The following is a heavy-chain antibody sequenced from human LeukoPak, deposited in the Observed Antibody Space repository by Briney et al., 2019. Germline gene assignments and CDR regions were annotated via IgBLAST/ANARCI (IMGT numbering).Heavy chain of an antibody. CDR1: GGSISSHY. Sequence: SETLSLTCTVSGGSISSHYWSRIRQPPGKGLEWIGYIYYSGSTNYNPSLKSRVTISVDTSKNQFSLKLSSVTAADTAVYYCAREDRGYYDSSGYYVEYFQHWGQGTLVTVSS. V-gene: IGHV4-59*11. CDR2: IYYSGST. D-gene: IGHD3-22*01. J-gene: IGHJ1*01. CDR3: AREDRGYYDSSGYYVEYFQH.